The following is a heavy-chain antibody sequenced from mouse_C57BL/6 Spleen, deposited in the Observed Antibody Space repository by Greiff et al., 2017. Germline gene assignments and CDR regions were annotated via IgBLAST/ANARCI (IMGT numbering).Heavy chain of an antibody. CDR1: GYTFTSYW. V-gene: IGHV1-7*01. D-gene: IGHD2-1*01. Sequence: VQLQQSGAELAKPGASVKLSCKASGYTFTSYWMHWVKQRPGQGLEWIGYINPSSGYTKYNQKFKDKATLTAEKSSSTAYMKLSSLTYVASAVYYCASSEGNSLYYFAYWGQGPTLTVSS. J-gene: IGHJ2*01. CDR2: INPSSGYT. CDR3: ASSEGNSLYYFAY.